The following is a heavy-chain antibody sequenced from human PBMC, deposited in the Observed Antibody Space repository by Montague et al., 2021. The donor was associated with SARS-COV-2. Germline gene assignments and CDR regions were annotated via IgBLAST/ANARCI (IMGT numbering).Heavy chain of an antibody. J-gene: IGHJ6*03. CDR2: ISYSGRT. D-gene: IGHD3-10*01. CDR1: GGSVSSSPYY. V-gene: IGHV4-39*01. Sequence: SETLSLTCTVSGGSVSSSPYYSGWIRQPPGRGLEWVGSISYSGRTYFSPSLKSRPTISVDSSENQFSLRLSSVTAADTAVYYCASTYYYGSGTYVYNYYMDVWGTGSTVTVSS. CDR3: ASTYYYGSGTYVYNYYMDV.